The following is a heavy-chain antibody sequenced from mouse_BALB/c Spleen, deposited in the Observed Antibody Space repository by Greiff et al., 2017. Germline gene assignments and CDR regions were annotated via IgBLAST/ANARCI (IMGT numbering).Heavy chain of an antibody. J-gene: IGHJ1*01. Sequence: DVMLVESGGGLVKPGGSLKLSCAASGFAFSSYDMSWVRQTPEKRLEWVAYISSGGGSTYYPDTVKGRFTISRDNAKNTLYLQMSSLKSEDTAMYYCARQGLYYSGSSQWYFDVWGAGTTVTVSS. CDR1: GFAFSSYD. CDR2: ISSGGGST. V-gene: IGHV5-12-1*01. D-gene: IGHD1-1*01. CDR3: ARQGLYYSGSSQWYFDV.